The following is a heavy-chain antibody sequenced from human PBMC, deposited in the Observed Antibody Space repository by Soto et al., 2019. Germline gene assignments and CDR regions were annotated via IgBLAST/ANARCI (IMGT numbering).Heavy chain of an antibody. V-gene: IGHV3-53*01. J-gene: IGHJ4*02. CDR1: GFTVSSNY. D-gene: IGHD2-21*02. CDR3: ARAAPPAYCGGDCYWYYFDY. Sequence: LRLSCAASGFTVSSNYMSWVRQAPGKGLEWVSVIYSGGSTYYADSVKGRFTISRDNSKNTLYLQMNSLRAEDTAVYYCARAAPPAYCGGDCYWYYFDYWGQGTLVTVPS. CDR2: IYSGGST.